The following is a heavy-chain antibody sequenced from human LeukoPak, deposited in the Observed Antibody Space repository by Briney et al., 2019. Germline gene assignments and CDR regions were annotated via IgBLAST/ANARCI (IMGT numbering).Heavy chain of an antibody. Sequence: GGSLRLSCAASGFTFSSSAMNWVRQAPGKGLEWVSVISSSSTYIFYADSVKGRFAISRDNAKNSLFLQMNSLRADDTAVYYCARVDGASGAARMDVWGQGTTVTVSS. CDR3: ARVDGASGAARMDV. D-gene: IGHD6-6*01. CDR2: ISSSSTYI. V-gene: IGHV3-21*01. J-gene: IGHJ6*02. CDR1: GFTFSSSA.